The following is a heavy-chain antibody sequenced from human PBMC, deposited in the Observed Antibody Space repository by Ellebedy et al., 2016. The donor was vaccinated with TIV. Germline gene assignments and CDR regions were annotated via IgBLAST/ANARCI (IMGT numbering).Heavy chain of an antibody. V-gene: IGHV1-2*02. CDR1: RYTFTGTDYY. CDR3: ARGFVWFSYAFDI. CDR2: INPKSGGT. D-gene: IGHD2-21*01. J-gene: IGHJ3*02. Sequence: ASVKVSXKASRYTFTGTDYYMHWVRQAPGQGLEWMGWINPKSGGTNYARKFQGRVTMTRDTSISTAYMELSRLRSDDTAVFYCARGFVWFSYAFDIWGQGTVVTVS.